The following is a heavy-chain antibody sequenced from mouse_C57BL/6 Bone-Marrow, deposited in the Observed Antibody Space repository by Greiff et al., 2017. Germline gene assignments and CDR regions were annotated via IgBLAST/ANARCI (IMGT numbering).Heavy chain of an antibody. D-gene: IGHD1-1*01. CDR1: GFNIKDDY. J-gene: IGHJ2*01. V-gene: IGHV14-4*01. Sequence: VQLQQSGAELVRPGASVKLSCTASGFNIKDDYMHWVKQRPEQGLEWIGWIDPENGDTEYASKFQGKATITADTSSNTAYLQLSSLTSEDTAVYYGTSHYDGSSYVCFAYWGQGTTLTVSA. CDR3: TSHYDGSSYVCFAY. CDR2: IDPENGDT.